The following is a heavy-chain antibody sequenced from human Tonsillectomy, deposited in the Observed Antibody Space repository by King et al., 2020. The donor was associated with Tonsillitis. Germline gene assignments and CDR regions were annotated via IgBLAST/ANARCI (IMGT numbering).Heavy chain of an antibody. CDR3: ARLGLAGSFTYGIPLDC. CDR1: GYRFTDYW. V-gene: IGHV5-10-1*01. J-gene: IGHJ4*02. Sequence: QLVQSGAEVKKPGESLKISCEVSGYRFTDYWITWVRQMPGKGLEWMGRVDPTDSSTNYSPSFQGHFTMSADRSSNTAFLQWTSLRASDTAMYYCARLGLAGSFTYGIPLDCWGQGTLVTVSS. D-gene: IGHD3-10*01. CDR2: VDPTDSST.